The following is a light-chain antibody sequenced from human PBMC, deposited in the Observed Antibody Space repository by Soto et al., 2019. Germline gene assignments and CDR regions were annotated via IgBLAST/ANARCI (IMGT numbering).Light chain of an antibody. V-gene: IGKV3-20*01. CDR2: GAS. CDR1: QSVSSNF. J-gene: IGKJ4*01. Sequence: EIVLTQSPGTLSLSPGERATLSCRASQSVSSNFLAWYQQKPGQAPTLLIYGASSRATVIPGRFSGSGSGTDFPLTISRLEPEDFALYYCQHYGSSPLTFGGGTKVEIK. CDR3: QHYGSSPLT.